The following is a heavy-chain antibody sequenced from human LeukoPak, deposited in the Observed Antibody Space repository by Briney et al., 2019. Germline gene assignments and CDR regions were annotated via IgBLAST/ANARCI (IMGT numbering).Heavy chain of an antibody. Sequence: GGSLRLSCAASGFTFSSYWMSWVRQAPGKGLVWVSRISNVGSNTNYADSVKGRFTISRDNAKNTLYLQMNSLRAEDTAVYYCARDYLGWFDPWGQGTLVTVSS. V-gene: IGHV3-74*01. CDR3: ARDYLGWFDP. CDR2: ISNVGSNT. J-gene: IGHJ5*02. CDR1: GFTFSSYW.